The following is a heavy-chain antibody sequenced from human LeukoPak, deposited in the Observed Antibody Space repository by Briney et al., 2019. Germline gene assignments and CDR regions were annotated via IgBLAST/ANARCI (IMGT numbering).Heavy chain of an antibody. CDR3: ARGGHLLGVILTGYYKPPIDDAVDI. CDR1: GGTFSSYA. J-gene: IGHJ3*02. CDR2: IIPTLGIA. Sequence: SVKVSCKASGGTFSSYAISWVRQPPGQGLEWMGRIIPTLGIANYAQKFQGRVTITADKSTSTAYMELRSLRAEATAVYYCARGGHLLGVILTGYYKPPIDDAVDIWGQGTMVTVSS. D-gene: IGHD3-9*01. V-gene: IGHV1-69*04.